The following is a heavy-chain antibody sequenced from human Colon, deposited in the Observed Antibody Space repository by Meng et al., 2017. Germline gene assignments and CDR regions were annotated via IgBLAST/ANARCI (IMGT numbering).Heavy chain of an antibody. D-gene: IGHD3-22*01. CDR3: TRANYYDSSGELF. CDR1: GFTFGDYA. J-gene: IGHJ4*02. CDR2: IRSKAYGGTT. Sequence: GESLKISCTASGFTFGDYAMSWVRQAPGKGLEWVGFIRSKAYGGTTEYAASMKGRFTISRDDSKSIAYLQMNSLKTEDTAVYYCTRANYYDSSGELFWGQGTLVTVSS. V-gene: IGHV3-49*04.